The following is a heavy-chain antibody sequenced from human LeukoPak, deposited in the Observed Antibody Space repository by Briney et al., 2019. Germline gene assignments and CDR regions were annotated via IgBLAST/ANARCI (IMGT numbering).Heavy chain of an antibody. J-gene: IGHJ3*02. D-gene: IGHD3-9*01. CDR1: GFTFSSYG. Sequence: GRSLRLSCVASGFTFSSYGMHWVRQAPGKGLEWVAVIWYDGSNKYYADSVKGRFTISRDNSKNTLYLQMNSLRAEDTAVYYCARSDWFMYAFDIWGQGTMVTVSS. CDR2: IWYDGSNK. V-gene: IGHV3-33*01. CDR3: ARSDWFMYAFDI.